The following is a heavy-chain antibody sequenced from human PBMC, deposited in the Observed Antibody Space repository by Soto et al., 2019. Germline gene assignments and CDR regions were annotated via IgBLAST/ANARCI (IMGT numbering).Heavy chain of an antibody. CDR3: ARVGYCSGGSCYECDY. V-gene: IGHV3-21*01. Sequence: EVQLVESGGGLVKPGGSLRLSCAASGFTFSSYSMNWVRQAPGKGLEWVSSISSSSSYIYYADSVKGRFTISRDNAKNSLYLQMNSLRAEDTAVYYCARVGYCSGGSCYECDYWGQGTLVTVSS. J-gene: IGHJ4*02. D-gene: IGHD2-15*01. CDR1: GFTFSSYS. CDR2: ISSSSSYI.